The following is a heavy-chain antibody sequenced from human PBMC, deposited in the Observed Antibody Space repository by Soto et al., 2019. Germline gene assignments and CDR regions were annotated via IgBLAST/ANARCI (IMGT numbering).Heavy chain of an antibody. V-gene: IGHV4-34*01. CDR2: INHSGST. J-gene: IGHJ4*02. Sequence: SETLSLTCAVYGGSFSGYYWSWIRQPPGRGLEWIGEINHSGSTNYNPSLKSRVTISVDTSKNQFSLKLSSVTAADTAVYYCARAVTMVRGVGPAGFDYWGQGTLVTVSS. CDR1: GGSFSGYY. CDR3: ARAVTMVRGVGPAGFDY. D-gene: IGHD3-10*01.